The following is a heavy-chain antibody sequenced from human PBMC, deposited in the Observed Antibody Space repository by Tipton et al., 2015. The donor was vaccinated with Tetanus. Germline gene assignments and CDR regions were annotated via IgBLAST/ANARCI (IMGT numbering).Heavy chain of an antibody. D-gene: IGHD3/OR15-3a*01. CDR1: GYTFTHYG. V-gene: IGHV1-18*01. CDR3: ARRRGLGPREYFEP. CDR2: ISPFNENV. J-gene: IGHJ5*02. Sequence: QLVQSGAEVKKPGASVKVSCKASGYTFTHYGVNWVRQAPGQGLEWMGWISPFNENVNYAEKFHGRLTRTTDRSTATVYMELRSLGSDGTAVYYWARRRGLGPREYFEPWGQGTLVTVSS.